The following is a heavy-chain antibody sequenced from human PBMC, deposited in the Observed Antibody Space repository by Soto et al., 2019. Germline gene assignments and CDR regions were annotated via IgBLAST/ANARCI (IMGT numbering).Heavy chain of an antibody. J-gene: IGHJ6*02. Sequence: SETLSLTCTVSGGSISSYYWSWIRQPAGKELEWIGRIYTSGSTNYNPSLKSRVTMSVDTSKNQFSLKLSSVTAADTAVYYCARDSYDSSGYTYYYYGMDVWGQGTTVTVSS. CDR3: ARDSYDSSGYTYYYYGMDV. CDR1: GGSISSYY. CDR2: IYTSGST. V-gene: IGHV4-4*07. D-gene: IGHD3-22*01.